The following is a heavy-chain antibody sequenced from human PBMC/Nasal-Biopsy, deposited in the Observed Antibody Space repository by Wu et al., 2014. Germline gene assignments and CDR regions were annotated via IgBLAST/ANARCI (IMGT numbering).Heavy chain of an antibody. V-gene: IGHV2-70*04. CDR2: IDWDDDK. D-gene: IGHD3-22*01. CDR1: GFSLTAFGMR. J-gene: IGHJ3*02. CDR3: ARIRNFYDSSGPNDPFDI. Sequence: LVKPTQTLTLTCTFSGFSLTAFGMRVSWIRQPPGKALEWLARIDWDDDKFYSTSLQTRLTISKDTSKNQVVLTMTNMDPVDTATYYCARIRNFYDSSGPNDPFDIWGQGTVVTVSS.